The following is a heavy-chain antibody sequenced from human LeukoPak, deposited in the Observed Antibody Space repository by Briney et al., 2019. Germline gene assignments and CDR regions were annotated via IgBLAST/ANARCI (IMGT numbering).Heavy chain of an antibody. D-gene: IGHD6-13*01. CDR3: ARIGAGSSRDY. Sequence: PGGSLRLSCAASGFTFSNFAMTWVRQAPGRGLEWVSSIVGSSSTYYADSLNGRFTISRDNAKNSLYLQMNSLRAEDTAVYYCARIGAGSSRDYWGQGTLVTVSS. CDR1: GFTFSNFA. CDR2: IVGSSST. V-gene: IGHV3-21*01. J-gene: IGHJ4*02.